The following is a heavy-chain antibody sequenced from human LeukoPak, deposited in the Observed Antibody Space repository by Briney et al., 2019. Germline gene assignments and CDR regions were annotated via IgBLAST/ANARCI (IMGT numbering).Heavy chain of an antibody. Sequence: GGSLRLSCAASGFTLSSYAMSRVHQAPGKGLEWVSAISGSGGSTYYADSVKGRFTISRDNSKNTLYLQMNSLRAEDTAVYYCAKDRSRYSSSWYYFDYWGQGTLVTVSS. J-gene: IGHJ4*02. CDR3: AKDRSRYSSSWYYFDY. CDR1: GFTLSSYA. D-gene: IGHD6-13*01. V-gene: IGHV3-23*01. CDR2: ISGSGGST.